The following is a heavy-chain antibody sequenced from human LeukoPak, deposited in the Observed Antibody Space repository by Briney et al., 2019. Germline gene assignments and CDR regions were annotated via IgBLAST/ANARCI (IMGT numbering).Heavy chain of an antibody. Sequence: GGSLRLSCAASGFTFSSYWMHWVRQAPGKGLVWVSRINTDGGTTSYADSVKGRFTISRDNAKNTLYLQMNSLRAEDTAVYYCGGGWYFFDYWGQGTLVTVSS. V-gene: IGHV3-74*01. CDR2: INTDGGTT. CDR1: GFTFSSYW. D-gene: IGHD6-19*01. J-gene: IGHJ4*02. CDR3: GGGWYFFDY.